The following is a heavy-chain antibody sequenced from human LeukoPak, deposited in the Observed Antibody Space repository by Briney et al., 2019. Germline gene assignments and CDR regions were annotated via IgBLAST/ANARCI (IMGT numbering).Heavy chain of an antibody. CDR1: GGSISSGGYY. CDR2: IYYSGST. Sequence: PPETLSLTCTVSGGSISSGGYYWSWIRQHPGKGLEWIGYIYYSGSTYYNPSLKSRVTISVDTSKNQFSLKLSSVTAADTAVYYCARERNRYYGIDYWGQGTLVTVSS. J-gene: IGHJ4*02. V-gene: IGHV4-31*03. D-gene: IGHD3-10*01. CDR3: ARERNRYYGIDY.